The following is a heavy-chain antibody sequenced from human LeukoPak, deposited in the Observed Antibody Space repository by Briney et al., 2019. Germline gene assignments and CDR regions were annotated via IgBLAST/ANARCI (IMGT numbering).Heavy chain of an antibody. J-gene: IGHJ4*02. Sequence: GGSLRLSCAASGFTFNAYGMHWVRQPPGKGLEWVAGIWYDGSNKNHADSVKGRFTISRDNSKNALYLQMNSLRAEDTAVYYCARRLLIVRAGTGFDYWGQGTLVTVSS. V-gene: IGHV3-33*01. CDR2: IWYDGSNK. CDR1: GFTFNAYG. CDR3: ARRLLIVRAGTGFDY. D-gene: IGHD6-13*01.